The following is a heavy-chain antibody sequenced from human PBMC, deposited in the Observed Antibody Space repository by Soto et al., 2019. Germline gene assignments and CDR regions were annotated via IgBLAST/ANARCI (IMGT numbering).Heavy chain of an antibody. CDR2: IRSKAYGGTT. CDR3: TRDEANHYYYYYGMDV. Sequence: GGSLRLSCTASGFTFGDYAMSWFRQAPGKGLEWVGFIRSKAYGGTTEYAASVKGRFTISRDDSKSIAYLQMNSLKTEDTAVYYCTRDEANHYYYYYGMDVWGQGTTVTVSS. CDR1: GFTFGDYA. J-gene: IGHJ6*02. V-gene: IGHV3-49*03.